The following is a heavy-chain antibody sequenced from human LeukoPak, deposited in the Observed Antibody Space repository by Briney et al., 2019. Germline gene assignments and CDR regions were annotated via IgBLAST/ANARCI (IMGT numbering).Heavy chain of an antibody. D-gene: IGHD3-10*01. J-gene: IGHJ3*02. CDR1: GFTFASSW. V-gene: IGHV3-7*01. CDR3: AREPGIGYAFDI. CDR2: IKEDGSEK. Sequence: PGGSLRLSCVVSGFTFASSWMTWVRQAPGKGLEWVANIKEDGSEKHYVDSVKGRFTIFRDNAKNSLYLQMNSLRAEDTAVYYCAREPGIGYAFDIWGQGTMVTVSS.